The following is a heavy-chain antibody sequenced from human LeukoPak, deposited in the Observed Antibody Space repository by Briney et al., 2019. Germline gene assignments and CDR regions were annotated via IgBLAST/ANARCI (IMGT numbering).Heavy chain of an antibody. Sequence: GSVKVSCKASTYTLIKNGISWVRQAPGQGLEWMGWISSDNGNTNYAQKFQGRVTMTTDTSTSTAYMELRSLRSDDTAVYYCARESSGDPLVDYWGQGTLVTVSS. CDR2: ISSDNGNT. CDR3: ARESSGDPLVDY. V-gene: IGHV1-18*01. CDR1: TYTLIKNG. D-gene: IGHD2-21*02. J-gene: IGHJ4*02.